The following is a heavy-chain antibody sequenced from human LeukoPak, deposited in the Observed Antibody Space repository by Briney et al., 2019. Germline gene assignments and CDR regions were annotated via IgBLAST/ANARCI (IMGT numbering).Heavy chain of an antibody. Sequence: GRSLRLSCAASGFTFSSYGMHWVRQAPGKGLEWVAVIWYDGSNKYYADSVKGRFTISRDNSKNTLYLQMNSLRAEDTAVYYCARDPGDPPYFDYWGQGTLVTVSS. CDR3: ARDPGDPPYFDY. CDR2: IWYDGSNK. CDR1: GFTFSSYG. V-gene: IGHV3-33*01. J-gene: IGHJ4*02. D-gene: IGHD3-16*01.